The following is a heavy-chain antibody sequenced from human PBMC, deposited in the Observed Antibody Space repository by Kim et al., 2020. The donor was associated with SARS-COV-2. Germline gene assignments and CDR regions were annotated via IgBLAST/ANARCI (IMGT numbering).Heavy chain of an antibody. CDR2: ILYDGSNK. D-gene: IGHD2-2*01. CDR3: AILSSTSTSDY. CDR1: GFIFSTYG. Sequence: GGSLRLSCAASGFIFSTYGMHWVRQAPGKGLEWVAHILYDGSNKYYADSVKGRFTISRDNPKNTLFLQMNSLRSEDTAIYYCAILSSTSTSDYWGQRTLV. J-gene: IGHJ4*02. V-gene: IGHV3-30*03.